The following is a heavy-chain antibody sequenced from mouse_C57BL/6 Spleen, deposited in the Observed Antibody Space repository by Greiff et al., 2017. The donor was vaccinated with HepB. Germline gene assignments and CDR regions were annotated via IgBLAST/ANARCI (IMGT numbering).Heavy chain of an antibody. CDR2: INPGSGGT. D-gene: IGHD2-4*01. Sequence: VQLQQSGAELVRPGTSVKVSCKASGYAFTNYLIEWVKQRPGQGLEWIGVINPGSGGTNYNEKFKGKATLTADKSSSTAYMQRSSLTSEDSAVYFCAREGYYDCDGWWYFDVWGTGTTVTVSS. V-gene: IGHV1-54*01. J-gene: IGHJ1*03. CDR1: GYAFTNYL. CDR3: AREGYYDCDGWWYFDV.